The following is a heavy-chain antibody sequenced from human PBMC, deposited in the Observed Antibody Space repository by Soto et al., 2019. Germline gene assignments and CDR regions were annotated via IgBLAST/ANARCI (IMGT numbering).Heavy chain of an antibody. CDR1: GYTLTELS. D-gene: IGHD3-3*02. V-gene: IGHV1-24*01. CDR3: ATGRDIFGVATKVSGMDV. J-gene: IGHJ6*02. CDR2: FDPEDGET. Sequence: WASVKVSCKVSGYTLTELSMHWVRQAPGKGLEWMGGFDPEDGETIYAQKFQGRATMTEDTSTDTAYMELSSLRSEDTAVYYCATGRDIFGVATKVSGMDVWGQGTTVTVSS.